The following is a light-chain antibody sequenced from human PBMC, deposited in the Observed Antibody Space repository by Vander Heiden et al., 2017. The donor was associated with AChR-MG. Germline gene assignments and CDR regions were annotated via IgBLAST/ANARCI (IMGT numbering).Light chain of an antibody. V-gene: IGLV7-43*01. Sequence: QIVVTQAPSLTVPPDGLVTLTCASSAGTVTSYNYPNWFQQKPEQAPRAFVYNTDNKHSWTPARFSGSLRGGKAALTLSGVQPEDEADCYCLLYYNGGRVFGGGTKLTVL. CDR3: LLYYNGGRV. CDR2: NTD. CDR1: AGTVTSYNY. J-gene: IGLJ2*01.